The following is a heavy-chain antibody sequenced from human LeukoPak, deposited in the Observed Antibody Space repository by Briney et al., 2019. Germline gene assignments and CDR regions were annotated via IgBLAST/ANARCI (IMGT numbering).Heavy chain of an antibody. Sequence: PSETLSLTCTVSGGSISSSSYYWGWIRQPPGKGLEWIGSIYYSGSTYYNPSLKSRVTISVDTSKNQFSLKLSSVTAADTAVYYCARGRFRGYSYPDEIVDYWGQGTLVTVSS. D-gene: IGHD5-18*01. V-gene: IGHV4-39*07. CDR2: IYYSGST. CDR3: ARGRFRGYSYPDEIVDY. CDR1: GGSISSSSYY. J-gene: IGHJ4*02.